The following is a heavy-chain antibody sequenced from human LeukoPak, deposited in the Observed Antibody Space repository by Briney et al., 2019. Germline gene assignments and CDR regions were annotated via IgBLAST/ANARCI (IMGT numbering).Heavy chain of an antibody. CDR3: ARDRLDGVGYSSGWYKQDYYYYGMDV. Sequence: SQTLSLTCAISGDSVSSNSAAWNWIRQSPSRGLEWLGRTYYRSKWYNDYAVSVKSRITINPDTSKNQFSLQLNSVTPEDTAVYYCARDRLDGVGYSSGWYKQDYYYYGMDVWGQGTTVTVSS. D-gene: IGHD6-19*01. CDR2: TYYRSKWYN. V-gene: IGHV6-1*01. J-gene: IGHJ6*02. CDR1: GDSVSSNSAA.